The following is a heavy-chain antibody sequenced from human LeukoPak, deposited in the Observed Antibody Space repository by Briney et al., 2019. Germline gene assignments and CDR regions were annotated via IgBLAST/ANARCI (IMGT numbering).Heavy chain of an antibody. CDR3: ARVPTDSSGYPP. V-gene: IGHV4-39*01. CDR2: VYYIGIT. D-gene: IGHD3-22*01. J-gene: IGHJ5*02. CDR1: GGSISSTIYY. Sequence: NPSETLSLTCTVSGGSISSTIYYWGWIRQPPGKGLEWIGNVYYIGITYYNPSLKSRVTISVDTSKNRFSLKLSSVTAADTAVYYCARVPTDSSGYPPWGQGTLVTVSS.